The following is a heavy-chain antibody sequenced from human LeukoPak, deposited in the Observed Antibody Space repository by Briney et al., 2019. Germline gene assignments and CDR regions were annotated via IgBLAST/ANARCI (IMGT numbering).Heavy chain of an antibody. J-gene: IGHJ3*02. D-gene: IGHD6-19*01. CDR2: INHSGST. CDR1: GESFSGYY. V-gene: IGHV4-34*01. CDR3: ARGVQAVAGTIAFDI. Sequence: SETLSLTCAVYGESFSGYYWSWMRQPPGKGREWIGEINHSGSTNYNPSLKSRVTISVDTSKNQCSLKLSSVTAADTAVYYCARGVQAVAGTIAFDIWGQGTMVTVSS.